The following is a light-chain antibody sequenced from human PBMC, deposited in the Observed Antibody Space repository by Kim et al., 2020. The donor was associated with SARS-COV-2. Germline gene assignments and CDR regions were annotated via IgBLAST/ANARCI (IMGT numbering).Light chain of an antibody. V-gene: IGLV1-47*02. CDR1: SSNIGTNY. CDR2: TNN. CDR3: AAWDDSLSGEV. J-gene: IGLJ3*02. Sequence: QSVLTQPPSASGTPGQRVTISCSGSSSNIGTNYVYWYQQLPGTAPKLLIYTNNQRPSGVPDRFSGSKSGTSASLAISGLRSEDEADYYCAAWDDSLSGEVFGGGTQRPS.